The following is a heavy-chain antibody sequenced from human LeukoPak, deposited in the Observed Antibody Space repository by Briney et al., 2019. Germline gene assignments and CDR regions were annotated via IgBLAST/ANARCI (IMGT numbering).Heavy chain of an antibody. Sequence: ASVKVSCKASGYTFTGYYMHWLRQAPGQGLEWMGWINPNSGGTNSAQKFQGRVTMTRDTSISTAYMELSRLRSDDTAVYYCARGGQQLASREDYWGQGTLVTVSS. CDR2: INPNSGGT. D-gene: IGHD6-13*01. J-gene: IGHJ4*02. CDR3: ARGGQQLASREDY. CDR1: GYTFTGYY. V-gene: IGHV1-2*02.